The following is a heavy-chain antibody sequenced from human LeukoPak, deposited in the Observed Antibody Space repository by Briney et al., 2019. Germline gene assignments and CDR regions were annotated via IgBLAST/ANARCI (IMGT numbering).Heavy chain of an antibody. D-gene: IGHD6-13*01. CDR3: AKDRGGGSYSSSWYGWYFDY. Sequence: SGGSLRPSCAASGFTLDDYTMHWVRQVPGKGLEWVFLISWDGGSTYHADSVKGRFTISRDNSKNSLYLQMNSLRTEDTALYYCAKDRGGGSYSSSWYGWYFDYWGQGTLVTVSS. V-gene: IGHV3-43*01. CDR1: GFTLDDYT. CDR2: ISWDGGST. J-gene: IGHJ4*02.